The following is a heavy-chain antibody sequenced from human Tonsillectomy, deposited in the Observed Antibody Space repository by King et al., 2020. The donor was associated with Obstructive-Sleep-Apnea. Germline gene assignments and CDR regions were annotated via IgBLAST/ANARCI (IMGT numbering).Heavy chain of an antibody. CDR1: GFTFSSYA. V-gene: IGHV3-30*04. CDR3: ARGPAPEYYYDSSGVFDY. CDR2: ISYDGSNK. D-gene: IGHD3-22*01. Sequence: VQLVESGGGVVQPGRSLRLSCAASGFTFSSYAMHWVRQAPGKGLGWVAVISYDGSNKYYADSVKGRFTISRDNSKNTLYLQMNSLRAEDTAVYYCARGPAPEYYYDSSGVFDYWGQGTLVTVSS. J-gene: IGHJ4*02.